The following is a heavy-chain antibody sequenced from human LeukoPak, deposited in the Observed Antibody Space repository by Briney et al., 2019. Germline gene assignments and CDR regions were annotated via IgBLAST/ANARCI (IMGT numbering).Heavy chain of an antibody. CDR3: ARDSRDGYHYVGTDL. CDR1: GLSVSSYY. Sequence: GGSLRLSCAASGLSVSSYYMNWVRQAPGKGPEWVSLIYSDASGGATYYADSVEGRFTISRDNSKNALYLQMGSLRVEDTAVYYCARDSRDGYHYVGTDLWGQGTLVTVSS. D-gene: IGHD5-24*01. V-gene: IGHV3-53*05. J-gene: IGHJ4*02. CDR2: IYSDASGGAT.